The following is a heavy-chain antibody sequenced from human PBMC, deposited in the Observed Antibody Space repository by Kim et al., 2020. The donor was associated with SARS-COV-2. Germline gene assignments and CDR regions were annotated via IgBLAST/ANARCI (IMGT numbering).Heavy chain of an antibody. CDR2: ISYDGSNK. CDR1: GFTFSSYG. D-gene: IGHD3-22*01. V-gene: IGHV3-30*18. CDR3: AKAGRVDSSGSLDY. Sequence: PGGSLRLSCAASGFTFSSYGMHWVRQAPGKGLEWVAVISYDGSNKYYADSVKGRFTISRYNSKNTLYLQMNSLRAEDTAVYYCAKAGRVDSSGSLDYWGQGTLVTVSS. J-gene: IGHJ4*02.